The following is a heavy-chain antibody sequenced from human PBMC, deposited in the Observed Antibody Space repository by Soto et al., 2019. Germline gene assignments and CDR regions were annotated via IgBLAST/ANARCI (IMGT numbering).Heavy chain of an antibody. CDR2: IFYLGYS. V-gene: IGHV4-39*01. J-gene: IGHJ5*02. CDR3: ARHSLALRKNNWFDP. D-gene: IGHD3-3*02. CDR1: GDSIISSDFY. Sequence: SETLSLTCTVSGDSIISSDFYWGWFRQPPGKGLEWIGSIFYLGYSYYNPSLKSRVTMSVDTSKNQFSLRLRSVTAADTALYFCARHSLALRKNNWFDPWGQGIMVTVYS.